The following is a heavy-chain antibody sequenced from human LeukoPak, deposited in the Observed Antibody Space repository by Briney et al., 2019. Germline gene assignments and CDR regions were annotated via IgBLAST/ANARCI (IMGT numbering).Heavy chain of an antibody. Sequence: GGSLRLSCAASGFTFSTYTMNWVRQAPGKGLEWVSSISTSSTYIYYADSGKGRFTISRDNAKNSVYLQMNTLRAEDTAVYYCARETTEAFDYWGQGTLVTVSS. CDR1: GFTFSTYT. D-gene: IGHD1-14*01. CDR2: ISTSSTYI. V-gene: IGHV3-21*01. J-gene: IGHJ4*02. CDR3: ARETTEAFDY.